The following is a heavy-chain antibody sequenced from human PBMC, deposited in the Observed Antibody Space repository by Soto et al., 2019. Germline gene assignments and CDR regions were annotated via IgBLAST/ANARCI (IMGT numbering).Heavy chain of an antibody. CDR3: ARDRSGYDGAKVPWYYYYGMDV. V-gene: IGHV3-30-3*01. D-gene: IGHD5-12*01. CDR2: ISYDGSNK. CDR1: GFTFSSYA. J-gene: IGHJ6*02. Sequence: PGGSLRLSCAASGFTFSSYAMHWVRQAPGKGLEWVAVISYDGSNKYYADSVKGRFTISRDNSKNTLYLQMNSLRAEDTAVYYCARDRSGYDGAKVPWYYYYGMDVWGQGTTVTVS.